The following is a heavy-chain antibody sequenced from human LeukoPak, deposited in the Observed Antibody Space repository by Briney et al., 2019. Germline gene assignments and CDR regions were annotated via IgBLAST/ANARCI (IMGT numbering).Heavy chain of an antibody. CDR1: GFTFSSYA. D-gene: IGHD3-22*01. CDR3: ARALITMNSAGAFDI. Sequence: GGSLRLSWAASGFTFSSYAMHWVRQAPGKGLEWVAVISYDGSNKYYADSVKGRFTISRDNSKNTLYLQMNSLRAEDTAVYYCARALITMNSAGAFDIWGQGTMVTVSS. J-gene: IGHJ3*02. V-gene: IGHV3-30-3*01. CDR2: ISYDGSNK.